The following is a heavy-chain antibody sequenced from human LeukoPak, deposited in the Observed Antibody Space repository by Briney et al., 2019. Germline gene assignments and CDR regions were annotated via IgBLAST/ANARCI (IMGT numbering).Heavy chain of an antibody. CDR3: AKVNYYEPYF. D-gene: IGHD3-22*01. J-gene: IGHJ4*02. CDR2: IYSGGST. Sequence: GGSLRLSCAASGFTVSSNYMSWVRQAPGKGLEWVSVIYSGGSTYYADSVKGRFTISKDNSQNTLYLQLNSLRADDTAVYYCAKVNYYEPYFWGQGTLVTVSS. V-gene: IGHV3-53*01. CDR1: GFTVSSNY.